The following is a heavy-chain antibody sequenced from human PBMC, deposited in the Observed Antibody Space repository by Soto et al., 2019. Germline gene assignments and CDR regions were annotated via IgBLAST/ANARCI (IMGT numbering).Heavy chain of an antibody. CDR2: IYPSGST. J-gene: IGHJ6*02. D-gene: IGHD3-10*01. CDR1: GGSISSSSYY. V-gene: IGHV4-61*05. CDR3: ARHSPPFFYGSGPWDV. Sequence: PSETLSLTCPVSGGSISSSSYYWGWIRQPPGKGLEWIGYIYPSGSTNYNPSLKSRVTISVDTSKNQFSLKLSSLIAADTAVYYCARHSPPFFYGSGPWDVWGQGTTVTVSS.